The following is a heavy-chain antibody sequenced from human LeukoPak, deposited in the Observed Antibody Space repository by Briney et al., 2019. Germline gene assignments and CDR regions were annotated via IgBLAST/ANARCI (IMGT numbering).Heavy chain of an antibody. CDR3: ARLGYSYGYF. V-gene: IGHV4-59*08. D-gene: IGHD5-18*01. CDR1: GGSFSGYY. CDR2: IYYSGST. J-gene: IGHJ4*02. Sequence: SETLSLTCAVYGGSFSGYYWSWIRQPPGKGLEWIGYIYYSGSTNYNPSLKSRVTISVDTSKNQFSLKLSSVTAADTAVYYCARLGYSYGYFWGQGTLVTVSS.